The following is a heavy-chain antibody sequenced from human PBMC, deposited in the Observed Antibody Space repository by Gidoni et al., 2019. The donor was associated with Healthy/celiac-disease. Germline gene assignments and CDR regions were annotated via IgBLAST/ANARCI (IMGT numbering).Heavy chain of an antibody. D-gene: IGHD3-3*01. J-gene: IGHJ3*02. Sequence: GRFTISRDNSKTTLYLQMNSLRAEDTAVYYGARVEDDAFDIWGQGTMVTVSS. CDR3: ARVEDDAFDI. V-gene: IGHV3-30*07.